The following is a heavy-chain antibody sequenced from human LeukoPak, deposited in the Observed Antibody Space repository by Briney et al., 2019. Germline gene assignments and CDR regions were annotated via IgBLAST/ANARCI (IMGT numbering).Heavy chain of an antibody. CDR1: GFTFSSYA. J-gene: IGHJ4*02. D-gene: IGHD1-26*01. V-gene: IGHV3-30-3*01. Sequence: PGGALRLSCAASGFTFSSYAMHWVRQAPGKGREWVAVILYDGSNKYYADSVKGRFTISRDNSKNTLYLQMNSLRAEDTAVYYCARLLMGATDFDYWGQGTLVTVSS. CDR3: ARLLMGATDFDY. CDR2: ILYDGSNK.